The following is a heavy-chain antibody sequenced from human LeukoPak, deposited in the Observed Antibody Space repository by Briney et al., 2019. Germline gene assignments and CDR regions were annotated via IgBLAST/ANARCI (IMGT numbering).Heavy chain of an antibody. V-gene: IGHV1-18*04. J-gene: IGHJ4*02. CDR3: VRDGDAGYDSFDY. Sequence: ASVKVSCKASGYTFTYYGIIWVRQAPGQGLEWLGWVSSYNDDTNYAQKFQGRVTMTTDTSTSTAYMELRSLRSDDTAVYYCVRDGDAGYDSFDYWGQGTLVTVSS. CDR1: GYTFTYYG. CDR2: VSSYNDDT. D-gene: IGHD5-12*01.